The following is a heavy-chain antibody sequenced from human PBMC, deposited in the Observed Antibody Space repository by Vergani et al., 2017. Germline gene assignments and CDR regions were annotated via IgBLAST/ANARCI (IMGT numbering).Heavy chain of an antibody. J-gene: IGHJ4*02. V-gene: IGHV3-30*01. D-gene: IGHD6-13*01. CDR3: ARDRYPLAAAGPLDY. CDR1: GLPFISYA. CDR2: IPFDGSNK. Sequence: QVQLVESGGGVVQPGRSLRLSCAASGLPFISYAMHWVRQASGKGVEWVAVIPFDGSNKYYAEPVKGRFTISRDNSKNTLYLQMNSLRAEDTAVYYCARDRYPLAAAGPLDYWGQGTLVTVSS.